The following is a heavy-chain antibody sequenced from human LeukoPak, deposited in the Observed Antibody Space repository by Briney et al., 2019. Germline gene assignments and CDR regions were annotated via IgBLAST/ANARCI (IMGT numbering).Heavy chain of an antibody. D-gene: IGHD6-13*01. CDR1: GYTFTSYG. J-gene: IGHJ4*02. V-gene: IGHV1-18*01. Sequence: ASVKVSCKASGYTFTSYGISWVRQAPGQGLEWIGWISAYNGNTNYAQKLQGRVTMTPDTSTSTDYMELRSLRSDDTAVYYCARDTIAAAGNFDYWGQGTLVTVSS. CDR2: ISAYNGNT. CDR3: ARDTIAAAGNFDY.